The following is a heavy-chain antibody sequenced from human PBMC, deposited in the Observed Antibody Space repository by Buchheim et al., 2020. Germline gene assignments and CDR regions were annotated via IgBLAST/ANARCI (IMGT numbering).Heavy chain of an antibody. CDR1: NFTFSSYG. CDR3: AKDLPSKPSIDY. J-gene: IGHJ4*02. CDR2: ISYQGSSE. V-gene: IGHV3-30*18. Sequence: QVQLVESGGGVVQPGRSLRLSCAASNFTFSSYGMHWVRQAPGKGLEWVALISYQGSSEFYADSVKGRFTISRDSSKNTVYLQMNSLRADDTAVYYCAKDLPSKPSIDYWGQGTL.